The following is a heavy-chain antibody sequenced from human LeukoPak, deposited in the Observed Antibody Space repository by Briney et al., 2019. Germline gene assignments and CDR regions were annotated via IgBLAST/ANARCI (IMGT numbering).Heavy chain of an antibody. CDR3: ARGNSSRGYSYGPSTYGMDV. Sequence: SETLSLTCAVYGGSFSGYYWSWIRQPPGKGLEWIGEINHSGSTNYNPSLKSRATISVDTSKNQFSLKLSSVTAADTAVYYCARGNSSRGYSYGPSTYGMDVWGQGTTVTVSS. V-gene: IGHV4-34*01. J-gene: IGHJ6*02. D-gene: IGHD5-18*01. CDR2: INHSGST. CDR1: GGSFSGYY.